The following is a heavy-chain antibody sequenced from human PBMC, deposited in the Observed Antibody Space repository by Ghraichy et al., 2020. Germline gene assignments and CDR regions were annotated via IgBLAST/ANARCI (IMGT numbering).Heavy chain of an antibody. CDR2: IYYSGST. J-gene: IGHJ4*02. D-gene: IGHD4-17*01. Sequence: SETLSLTCTVSGGSISSYYWSWIRQPPGKGLEWIGYIYYSGSTNYNPSLKSRVTISVDTSKNQFSLKLSSVTAADTAVYYCARGPNTVTTGNQNFDYWGQGTLVTVSS. CDR1: GGSISSYY. CDR3: ARGPNTVTTGNQNFDY. V-gene: IGHV4-59*01.